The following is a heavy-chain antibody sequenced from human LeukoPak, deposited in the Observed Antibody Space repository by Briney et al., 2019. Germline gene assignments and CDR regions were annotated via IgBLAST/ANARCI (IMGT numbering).Heavy chain of an antibody. Sequence: GGSLRLSCVASGFXFSSYAMSWVRQAPGKGLEWVSAISGSGGSTYYADSVKGRFTTSRDNAKNSLYLQMNGLRAEDTAFYYCARLSYDSSGYQPWYFDYWGQGTLVTVSS. J-gene: IGHJ4*02. CDR2: ISGSGGST. CDR3: ARLSYDSSGYQPWYFDY. D-gene: IGHD3-22*01. CDR1: GFXFSSYA. V-gene: IGHV3-23*01.